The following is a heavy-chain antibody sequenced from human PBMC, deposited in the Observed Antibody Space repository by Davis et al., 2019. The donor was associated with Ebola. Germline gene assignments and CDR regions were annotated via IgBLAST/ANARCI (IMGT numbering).Heavy chain of an antibody. CDR2: ISGRGDAT. CDR1: GFTFSNYG. D-gene: IGHD6-6*01. V-gene: IGHV3-23*01. J-gene: IGHJ4*01. CDR3: AKDRVHGVFPEF. Sequence: GESLKISCAASGFTFSNYGMSWVRQDPGKGLEWVSGISGRGDATYYADSVKGRFTVSRDNSRNTLYLQMNSLRAEDTAVYFCAKDRVHGVFPEFWGQGTLVTVSS.